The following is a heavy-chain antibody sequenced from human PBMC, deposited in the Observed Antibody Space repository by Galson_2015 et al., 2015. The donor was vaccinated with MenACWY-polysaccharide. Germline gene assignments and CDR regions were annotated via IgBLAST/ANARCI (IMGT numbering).Heavy chain of an antibody. CDR3: ATVPSAILGLNDYYYYGLDV. V-gene: IGHV3-23*01. J-gene: IGHJ6*02. Sequence: SLRLSCAASGFTFSSYVMTWVRQAPGKGLEWVSGVSGSGGTTDYAGSGKGRFTFSRDNSRSTVYLPMNSLRAEDTAVYYCATVPSAILGLNDYYYYGLDVWGQGTTVTVSS. D-gene: IGHD2-2*02. CDR2: VSGSGGTT. CDR1: GFTFSSYV.